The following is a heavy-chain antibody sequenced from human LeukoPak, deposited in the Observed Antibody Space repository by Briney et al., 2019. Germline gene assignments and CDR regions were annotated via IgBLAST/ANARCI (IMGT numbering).Heavy chain of an antibody. D-gene: IGHD2-2*01. CDR2: IYYSGST. V-gene: IGHV4-39*01. Sequence: SETLSLTCTVSGGSISSSSYYWGWIRQPPGKGLEWIGSIYYSGSTYYNPSLKSRVTISVDTSKNQFSLKLSSVTAADTAVYYCVRGNCSSTSCSPPDYWGQGTLVTVSS. J-gene: IGHJ4*02. CDR1: GGSISSSSYY. CDR3: VRGNCSSTSCSPPDY.